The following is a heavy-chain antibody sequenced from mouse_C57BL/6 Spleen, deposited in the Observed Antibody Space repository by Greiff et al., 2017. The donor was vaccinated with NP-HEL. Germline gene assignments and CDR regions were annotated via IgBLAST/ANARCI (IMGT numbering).Heavy chain of an antibody. CDR3: ASGTNFDV. D-gene: IGHD2-14*01. CDR1: GYTFTSYC. V-gene: IGHV1-7*01. CDR2: INPSSGYT. Sequence: VQLQQSGAELAKPGASVKLSCKASGYTFTSYCMHWVKQRPGQGLEWIGYINPSSGYTKYNQKFKDKATLTADKSSSTAYMQLSSLTYEDSAVYCCASGTNFDVWGTGTTVTVSS. J-gene: IGHJ1*03.